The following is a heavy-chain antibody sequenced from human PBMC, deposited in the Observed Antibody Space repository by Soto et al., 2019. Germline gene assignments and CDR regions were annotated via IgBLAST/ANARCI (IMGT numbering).Heavy chain of an antibody. D-gene: IGHD5-18*01. CDR1: GYTFTSYD. Sequence: QVQLVQSGAEVKKPGASVKVSCKASGYTFTSYDINWVRQATGQGLEWMGWMNPNSGNTGYAQKFQGRVTKTKNTSFSTAYMELSRLRSEDTAGYYCVERGYSYSWSGYYYYGMDVWGQRSTVTVSS. J-gene: IGHJ6*02. CDR3: VERGYSYSWSGYYYYGMDV. CDR2: MNPNSGNT. V-gene: IGHV1-8*01.